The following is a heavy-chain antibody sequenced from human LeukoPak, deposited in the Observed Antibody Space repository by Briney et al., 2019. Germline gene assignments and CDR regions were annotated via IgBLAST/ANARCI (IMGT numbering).Heavy chain of an antibody. Sequence: GGSLRLSCAASGFTFSSYAMSWVRQAPGKGLEWVSAISGSGGSTYYADSVKGRFTISRDNAKNSLYLQMNSLRAEDTAVYYCARNFWSGYSTYYYDMDVWGQGTTVTVSS. D-gene: IGHD3-3*01. CDR3: ARNFWSGYSTYYYDMDV. CDR1: GFTFSSYA. V-gene: IGHV3-23*01. CDR2: ISGSGGST. J-gene: IGHJ6*02.